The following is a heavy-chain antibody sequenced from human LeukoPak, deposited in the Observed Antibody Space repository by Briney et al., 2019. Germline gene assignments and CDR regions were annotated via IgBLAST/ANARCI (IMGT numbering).Heavy chain of an antibody. J-gene: IGHJ4*02. CDR3: ARDRGSSGNDYYFDY. CDR1: GGSISSYY. Sequence: SETLSLTCIVSGGSISSYYWTWIRQPPGKGLEWIGSIYNGGSTNYNPSLKSRVTISADTSKNQFSLKVTSVTAADTAVYYCARDRGSSGNDYYFDYWGQGTLVTVSS. V-gene: IGHV4-59*01. D-gene: IGHD6-25*01. CDR2: IYNGGST.